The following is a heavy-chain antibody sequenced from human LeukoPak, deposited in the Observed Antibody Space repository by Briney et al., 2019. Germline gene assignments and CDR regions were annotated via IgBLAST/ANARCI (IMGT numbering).Heavy chain of an antibody. Sequence: PGGSLRLSCAASRFSLSFYGVNWDRQATGKGLEWVSYISSTSSYINYADSVEGRFPSSRDNAKNSLSLQMYSLRAEDTALYYCVSEGTSAASPPFDIWGQGTMVTVPS. CDR3: VSEGTSAASPPFDI. V-gene: IGHV3-21*01. D-gene: IGHD6-13*01. J-gene: IGHJ3*02. CDR2: ISSTSSYI. CDR1: RFSLSFYG.